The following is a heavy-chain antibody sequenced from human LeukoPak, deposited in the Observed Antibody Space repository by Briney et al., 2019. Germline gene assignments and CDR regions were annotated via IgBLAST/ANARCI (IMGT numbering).Heavy chain of an antibody. CDR2: IYYSGTT. V-gene: IGHV4-59*01. Sequence: PSETLSLTCTVSGGSISSYYWSWIRQPPGKGLEWIGYIYYSGTTNYNPSLKSRVTISVDTSKNQFSLKLSSVTAADTAVYYRARGVYIAAAQYGYWGQGTLVTFSS. D-gene: IGHD6-13*01. CDR1: GGSISSYY. J-gene: IGHJ4*02. CDR3: ARGVYIAAAQYGY.